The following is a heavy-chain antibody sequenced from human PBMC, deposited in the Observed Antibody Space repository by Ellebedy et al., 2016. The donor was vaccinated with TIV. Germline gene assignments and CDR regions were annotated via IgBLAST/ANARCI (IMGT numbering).Heavy chain of an antibody. J-gene: IGHJ4*02. CDR3: AKLSSPNYYGSGSRRIFDY. CDR1: GFTFSSYA. V-gene: IGHV3-23*01. D-gene: IGHD3-10*01. CDR2: ISGSGGDT. Sequence: PGGSLRLSCAASGFTFSSYAMNWVRQAPGKGLEWVSGISGSGGDTDYVDSVKGRFTISRDNSKNTVYLQMNSLRAEDTAVYYCAKLSSPNYYGSGSRRIFDYWGQGTLVIVSS.